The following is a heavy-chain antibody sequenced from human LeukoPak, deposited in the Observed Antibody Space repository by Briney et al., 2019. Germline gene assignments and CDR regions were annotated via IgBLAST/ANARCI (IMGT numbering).Heavy chain of an antibody. D-gene: IGHD2-2*01. CDR3: ARDLRAVVPAANPRYNWFDP. Sequence: PSETLSLTCTVAGGSISSSSYYWGWIRQPPGKGLEWIGSIYYSGSTYYNPSLKSRVTISVDTSKNQFSLKLSSVTAADTAVYYCARDLRAVVPAANPRYNWFDPWGQGTLVTVSS. CDR1: GGSISSSSYY. J-gene: IGHJ5*02. CDR2: IYYSGST. V-gene: IGHV4-39*07.